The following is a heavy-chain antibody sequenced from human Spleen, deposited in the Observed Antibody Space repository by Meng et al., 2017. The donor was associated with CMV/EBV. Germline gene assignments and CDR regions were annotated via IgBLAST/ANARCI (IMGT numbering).Heavy chain of an antibody. Sequence: SGFTFSSYGMHWVRHAPGKGLVWVSRINSDGSSTSYADSVKGRFTISRDNAKNTLYLQMNSLRAEDTAVYYCARAKMVYNWIEFDPWGQGTLVTVSS. J-gene: IGHJ5*02. CDR3: ARAKMVYNWIEFDP. D-gene: IGHD1-20*01. V-gene: IGHV3-74*01. CDR1: GFTFSSYG. CDR2: INSDGSST.